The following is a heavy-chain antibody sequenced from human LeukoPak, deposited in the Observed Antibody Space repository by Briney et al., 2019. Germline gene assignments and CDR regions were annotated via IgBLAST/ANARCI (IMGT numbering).Heavy chain of an antibody. CDR3: ARDRSGSWDFDY. CDR2: IWYDGSDK. D-gene: IGHD1-26*01. J-gene: IGHJ4*02. CDR1: GFTFSSYG. Sequence: GRSLRLSCAAPGFTFSSYGMHWVRQAPGKGLEWVAVIWYDGSDKNYADSVKGRFTISRDSSKNTLYLQMNSLRAGDTAVYYCARDRSGSWDFDYWGQGTLVTVSS. V-gene: IGHV3-33*01.